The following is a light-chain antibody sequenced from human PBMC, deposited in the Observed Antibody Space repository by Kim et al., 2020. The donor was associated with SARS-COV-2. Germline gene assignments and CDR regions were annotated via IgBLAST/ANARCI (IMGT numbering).Light chain of an antibody. Sequence: APGKTARITCGGNNIGSKNVHWYQLKPGQAPFLVIYYESDRPSGIPERFSGSNSGATATLTISWVEAGDEADYFCQVWDSSGDHWVFGGGTQLTVL. J-gene: IGLJ3*02. CDR3: QVWDSSGDHWV. V-gene: IGLV3-21*04. CDR2: YES. CDR1: NIGSKN.